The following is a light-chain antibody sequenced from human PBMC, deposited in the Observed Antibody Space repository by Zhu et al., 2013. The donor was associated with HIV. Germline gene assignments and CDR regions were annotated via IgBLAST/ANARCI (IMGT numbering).Light chain of an antibody. CDR1: QSVSSN. J-gene: IGKJ2*04. Sequence: EIVMTQSPATLSVSPGERATLSCRASQSVSSNLAWYQQKPGQAPRLLIYGAFTRATGIPARFSGSGSGTEFTLTISSLQSEDFAIYYCQQYNNWPMCSFGQGTKLEI. CDR2: GAF. CDR3: QQYNNWPMCS. V-gene: IGKV3-15*01.